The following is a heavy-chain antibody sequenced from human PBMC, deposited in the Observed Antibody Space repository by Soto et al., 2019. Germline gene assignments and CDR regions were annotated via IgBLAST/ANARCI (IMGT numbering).Heavy chain of an antibody. D-gene: IGHD4-4*01. CDR2: ISYDGSNK. V-gene: IGHV3-30*18. Sequence: QVQLVESGGGVVQPGRSLRLSCAASGFTFSSYGMHWVRQAPGKGLEWVAVISYDGSNKYYADSVKGRFTISRDNSKNTLYLQMNSLRAEDTAVYYCAKALYSNVPSTDVWGQGTTVTVSS. CDR1: GFTFSSYG. CDR3: AKALYSNVPSTDV. J-gene: IGHJ6*02.